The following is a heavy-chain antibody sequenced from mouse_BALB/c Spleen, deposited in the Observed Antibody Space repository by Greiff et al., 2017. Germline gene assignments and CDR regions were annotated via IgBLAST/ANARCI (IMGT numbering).Heavy chain of an antibody. V-gene: IGHV2-2*02. CDR2: IWSGGST. CDR3: ARRDTTVVDHYAMDY. Sequence: VMLVESGPGLVQPSQSLSITCTVSGFSLTSYGVHWVRQSPGKGLEWLGVIWSGGSTDYNAAFISRLSISKDNSKSQVFFKMNSLLANDTAIYYCARRDTTVVDHYAMDYWGQGTSVTVSS. D-gene: IGHD1-1*01. J-gene: IGHJ4*01. CDR1: GFSLTSYG.